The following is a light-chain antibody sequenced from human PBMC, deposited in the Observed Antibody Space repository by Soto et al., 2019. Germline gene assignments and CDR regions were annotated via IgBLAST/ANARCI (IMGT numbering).Light chain of an antibody. CDR3: QQYETLPLT. Sequence: DIQMTQSPSSLSASVGDRVTITCRASHDIGNSLNWYHQRPGTAPNLLIYDVSNLGTGVPLRFSGTGSGTDFSFTISSLQPEDIGTYYCQQYETLPLTFGGGTKV. V-gene: IGKV1-33*01. J-gene: IGKJ4*01. CDR2: DVS. CDR1: HDIGNS.